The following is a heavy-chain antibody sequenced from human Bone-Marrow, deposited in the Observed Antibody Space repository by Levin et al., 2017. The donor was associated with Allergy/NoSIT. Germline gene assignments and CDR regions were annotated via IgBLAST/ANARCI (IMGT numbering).Heavy chain of an antibody. D-gene: IGHD2-21*02. CDR3: ARFPYCAGDCSDFFDI. CDR2: ISSISSYM. Sequence: AGGSLRLSCVASGFIFSDYPMNWVRQAPGKGLEWVASISSISSYMYYADSVKGRFTISRDNAKNSLFLTMDNLRVEDTAVYYCARFPYCAGDCSDFFDIWGQGTKVTVSS. J-gene: IGHJ3*02. V-gene: IGHV3-21*01. CDR1: GFIFSDYP.